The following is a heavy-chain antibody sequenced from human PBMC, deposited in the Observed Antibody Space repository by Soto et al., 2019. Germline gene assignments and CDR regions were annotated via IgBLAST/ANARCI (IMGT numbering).Heavy chain of an antibody. J-gene: IGHJ6*02. CDR1: GITFSNFG. CDR2: IIDSGRST. D-gene: IGHD5-12*01. CDR3: AKRKDGYNSDYYGMDV. V-gene: IGHV3-23*01. Sequence: VGSLRLSCAASGITFSNFGMSWVRQAPGKGLEWVSGIIDSGRSTYYADSVKGRFTISRDNSKNTLYLQMNSLRAEDTAVYYCAKRKDGYNSDYYGMDVWGQGTTVTVSS.